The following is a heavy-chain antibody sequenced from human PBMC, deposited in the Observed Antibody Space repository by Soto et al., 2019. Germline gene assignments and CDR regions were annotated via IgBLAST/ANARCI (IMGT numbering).Heavy chain of an antibody. CDR2: INHSGST. J-gene: IGHJ5*02. V-gene: IGHV4-34*01. CDR3: ARSSGWYRRWFDP. CDR1: GGSFGGYY. D-gene: IGHD6-19*01. Sequence: QVQLQQWGAGLLKPSETLSLTCAVYGGSFGGYYWSWIRQPPGKGLEWIGEINHSGSTNYNPSLKSRVPLSVDTSKNQFSLKLSSVTDADTAVYYCARSSGWYRRWFDPWGQGTLVTVSS.